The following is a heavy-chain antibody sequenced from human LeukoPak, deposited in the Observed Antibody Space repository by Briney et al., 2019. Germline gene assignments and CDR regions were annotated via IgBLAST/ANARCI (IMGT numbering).Heavy chain of an antibody. J-gene: IGHJ4*02. Sequence: PGGSLRLSCAASGFIFSSRWMSWVRQAPGKGLEWVASINQGGNGKRHADSVKGRFTISRDNAKNSLSLQLNSPRAEDTAMYYCATLKDAVTTFDNWGQGTLVTVSS. D-gene: IGHD4-17*01. V-gene: IGHV3-7*01. CDR2: INQGGNGK. CDR1: GFIFSSRW. CDR3: ATLKDAVTTFDN.